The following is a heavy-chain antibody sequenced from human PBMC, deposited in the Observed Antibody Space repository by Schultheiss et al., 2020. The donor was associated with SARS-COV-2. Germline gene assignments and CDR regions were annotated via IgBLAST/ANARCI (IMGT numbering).Heavy chain of an antibody. CDR2: INPSGGST. J-gene: IGHJ4*02. V-gene: IGHV1-46*01. D-gene: IGHD6-13*01. CDR3: ARSFLIAAQFDY. CDR1: GYTFTGYY. Sequence: GESLKISCKASGYTFTGYYMHWVRQATGQGLEWMGIINPSGGSTSYAQKFQGRVTMTRDTSTSTVYMELSSLRSEDTAVYYCARSFLIAAQFDYWGQGTLVTVSS.